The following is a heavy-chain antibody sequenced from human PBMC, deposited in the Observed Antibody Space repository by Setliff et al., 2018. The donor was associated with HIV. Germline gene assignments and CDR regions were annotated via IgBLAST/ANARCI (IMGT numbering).Heavy chain of an antibody. CDR2: TRNKAKSYST. Sequence: GESLKISCAASGFTLSDHYMDWVRQAPGKGLEWVGRTRNKAKSYSTEYAASVKGRFTFSRDDSKNPVYLQMNGLKTEDTAVYFCARGNSYGPFDIWGQGTMVTVSS. CDR3: ARGNSYGPFDI. J-gene: IGHJ3*02. D-gene: IGHD5-18*01. V-gene: IGHV3-72*01. CDR1: GFTLSDHY.